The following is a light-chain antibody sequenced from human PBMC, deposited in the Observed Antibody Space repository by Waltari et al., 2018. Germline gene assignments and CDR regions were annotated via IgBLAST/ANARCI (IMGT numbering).Light chain of an antibody. Sequence: EIVLTQSPGTLPLSPGERATLACRASQSVGRSLAWYQQKPGQAPRLLIYDASRRATGIPDRFSGSGSGTDFSLTISRLEPEDFAVYYCQHYVRLPATFGQGTKVEI. V-gene: IGKV3-20*01. CDR2: DAS. CDR1: QSVGRS. J-gene: IGKJ1*01. CDR3: QHYVRLPAT.